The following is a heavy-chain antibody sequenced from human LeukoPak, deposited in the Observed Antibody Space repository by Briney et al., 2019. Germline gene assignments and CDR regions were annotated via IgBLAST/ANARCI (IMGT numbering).Heavy chain of an antibody. CDR1: GFTFSNFA. Sequence: GGSLRLSCAASGFTFSNFAMHWVRQAPGKGLEWVSVISYDGSYKYYADSVKGRFTISRDNSKNTLYLQMNSLRAEDTAVYYCAKDDDYGDYEAFDIWGQGTMVTVSS. CDR2: ISYDGSYK. D-gene: IGHD4-17*01. CDR3: AKDDDYGDYEAFDI. J-gene: IGHJ3*02. V-gene: IGHV3-30*04.